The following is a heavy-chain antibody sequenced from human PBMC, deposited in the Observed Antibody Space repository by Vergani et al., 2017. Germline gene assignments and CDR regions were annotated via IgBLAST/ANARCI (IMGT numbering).Heavy chain of an antibody. CDR2: IYYSGST. Sequence: QVQLQESGPGLVKPSQTLSLTCTVSGGSISSGGYYWSWIRQHPGKGLEWIGYIYYSGSTYYNPSLKSRVTISVDTSKNQCSLKLSSVTAADTAVYYCAREAVLRYFDWLLQSYGMDVWGQGTTVTVSS. CDR1: GGSISSGGYY. V-gene: IGHV4-31*03. D-gene: IGHD3-9*01. J-gene: IGHJ6*02. CDR3: AREAVLRYFDWLLQSYGMDV.